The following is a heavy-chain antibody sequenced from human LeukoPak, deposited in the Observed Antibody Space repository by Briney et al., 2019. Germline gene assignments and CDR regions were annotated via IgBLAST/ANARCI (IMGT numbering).Heavy chain of an antibody. CDR2: IIPIFGIA. D-gene: IGHD3-22*01. CDR3: ARDTYYYDSSGYYQIDY. V-gene: IGHV1-69*04. J-gene: IGHJ4*02. Sequence: SVKVSCKASGGTFSSYAISWVRQAPGQGLEWMGRIIPIFGIANYAQKFQGRVTITADKSTSTAYMELSSLRSEDTAVYYCARDTYYYDSSGYYQIDYWGQGTLVTVSS. CDR1: GGTFSSYA.